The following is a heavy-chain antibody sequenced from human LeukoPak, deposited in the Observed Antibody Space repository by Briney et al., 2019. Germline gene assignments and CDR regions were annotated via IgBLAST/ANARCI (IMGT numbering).Heavy chain of an antibody. CDR3: AKEGDYDILTGYPRGIDY. CDR1: GYTFTSYY. V-gene: IGHV1-46*01. J-gene: IGHJ4*02. D-gene: IGHD3-9*01. Sequence: GASVKVSCKASGYTFTSYYMHWVRQAPGQGLEWMGIINPSGGSTSYAQKFQGRVTMTRDMSTSTVYMELSSLRSEDTAVYYCAKEGDYDILTGYPRGIDYWGQGTLVTVSS. CDR2: INPSGGST.